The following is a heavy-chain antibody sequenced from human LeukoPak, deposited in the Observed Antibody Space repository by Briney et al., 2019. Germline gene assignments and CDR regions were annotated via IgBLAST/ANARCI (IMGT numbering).Heavy chain of an antibody. J-gene: IGHJ4*02. V-gene: IGHV3-33*01. CDR1: GFTFRNYG. CDR2: IWYDGSTK. Sequence: GGSLILSCAASGFTFRNYGMQWVRQAPGKGLEWVAVIWYDGSTKYYADSVKGRFTISRDNSKNALFLQMNSLRAEDTAVYYCASLRRDSSGWYYFDYWGQGTLVTVSS. CDR3: ASLRRDSSGWYYFDY. D-gene: IGHD6-19*01.